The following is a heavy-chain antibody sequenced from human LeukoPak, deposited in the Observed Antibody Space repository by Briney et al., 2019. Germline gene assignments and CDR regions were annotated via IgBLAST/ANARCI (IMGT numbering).Heavy chain of an antibody. CDR2: IYYSGST. V-gene: IGHV4-30-4*01. CDR1: GGSISSGDYY. D-gene: IGHD4-23*01. CDR3: ARTTVATRKFDD. J-gene: IGHJ4*02. Sequence: KPSETLSLTCTVSGGSISSGDYYWSWIRQPPGKGLEWIGYIYYSGSTYYNPSLKSRLTISVDTSNNQLSLKLTSVTAADTAVYYCARTTVATRKFDDWGRGTLVSVSS.